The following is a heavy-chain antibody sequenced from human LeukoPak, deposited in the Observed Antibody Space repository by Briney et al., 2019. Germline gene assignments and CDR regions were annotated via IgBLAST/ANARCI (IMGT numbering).Heavy chain of an antibody. D-gene: IGHD6-19*01. V-gene: IGHV3-30*03. CDR1: GFTFSSYG. CDR3: ARDGSSGWYWVDY. Sequence: GGSLRLSCAASGFTFSSYGMHWVRQAPGKGLEWVAVMSFDGSNKYYADSVKGRFTISRDNSKNTLYLQMNSLRAEDTAVYYCARDGSSGWYWVDYWGQGTLVTVSS. J-gene: IGHJ4*02. CDR2: MSFDGSNK.